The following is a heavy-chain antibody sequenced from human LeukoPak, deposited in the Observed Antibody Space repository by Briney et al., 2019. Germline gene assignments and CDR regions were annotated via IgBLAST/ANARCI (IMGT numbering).Heavy chain of an antibody. Sequence: GGSLRLSCAASGFTFSSYEMTWVRQAPGKGLEWISYISSSGSAIYYADSVKGRFTISRDNAKNSLYLQMSSLRGEDTAVYYCARGRYCSGGRCYSDFDYWGQGTLVTVFS. CDR3: ARGRYCSGGRCYSDFDY. CDR1: GFTFSSYE. CDR2: ISSSGSAI. J-gene: IGHJ4*02. D-gene: IGHD2-15*01. V-gene: IGHV3-48*03.